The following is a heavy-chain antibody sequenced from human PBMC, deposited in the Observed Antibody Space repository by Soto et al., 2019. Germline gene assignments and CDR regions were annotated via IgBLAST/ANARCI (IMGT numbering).Heavy chain of an antibody. D-gene: IGHD5-12*01. Sequence: EVQLEESGGGLVQPGGSLRLSCVASGFTFTNYYINWIRQAPGKGLEWVANIRQDGSEAFYVDSVRGRFTMTRDNAKNSVYLQMNSLRVEDTAVYDCATLPGGSGLDVWGRGPTVSVSS. CDR1: GFTFTNYY. CDR3: ATLPGGSGLDV. J-gene: IGHJ6*02. CDR2: IRQDGSEA. V-gene: IGHV3-7*01.